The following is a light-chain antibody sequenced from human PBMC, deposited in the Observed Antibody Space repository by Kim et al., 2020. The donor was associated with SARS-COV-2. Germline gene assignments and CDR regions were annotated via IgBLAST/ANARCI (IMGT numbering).Light chain of an antibody. Sequence: SASVGDRVTITCRASQGINNWLAWYQQKPGKAHKLLIYAASSLQSGVPSRFSGSGSGTDFTLTISSLQPEDFATYFCQQANSPFSVGPGTKVDIK. J-gene: IGKJ3*01. CDR2: AAS. CDR1: QGINNW. CDR3: QQANSPFS. V-gene: IGKV1-12*01.